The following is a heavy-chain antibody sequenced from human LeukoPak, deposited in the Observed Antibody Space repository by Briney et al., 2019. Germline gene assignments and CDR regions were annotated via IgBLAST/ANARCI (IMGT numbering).Heavy chain of an antibody. D-gene: IGHD4-17*01. Sequence: GASVKVSCKASGGTFSSYAISWVRQAPGQGLEWMGRIIPIFGTANYAQKFQGRVTITAGKSTSTAYMELSSLRSEDTAVYYCAGTPYYGDYAVSFDYWGQGTLVTVSS. CDR2: IIPIFGTA. CDR3: AGTPYYGDYAVSFDY. V-gene: IGHV1-69*06. J-gene: IGHJ4*02. CDR1: GGTFSSYA.